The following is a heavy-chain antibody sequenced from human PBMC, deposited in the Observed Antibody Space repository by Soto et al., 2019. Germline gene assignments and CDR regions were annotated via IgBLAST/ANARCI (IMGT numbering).Heavy chain of an antibody. J-gene: IGHJ6*02. D-gene: IGHD3-10*01. CDR2: ISAYNGNT. CDR1: CYTFTSYG. V-gene: IGHV1-18*01. CDR3: ARDDFMGLWFGELSSPAYYYYGMDV. Sequence: GASVKVTCKASCYTFTSYGISWVRQAPGQGLEWMGGISAYNGNTNYAQKLQCRVTMTTDTSTSTAYMELRSLRSDDTAVYYCARDDFMGLWFGELSSPAYYYYGMDVWGQGTTVTVSS.